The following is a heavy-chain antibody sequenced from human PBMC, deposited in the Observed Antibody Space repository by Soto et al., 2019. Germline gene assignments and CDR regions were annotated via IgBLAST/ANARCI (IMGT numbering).Heavy chain of an antibody. J-gene: IGHJ2*01. D-gene: IGHD4-17*01. CDR3: ARHLSRYGDYVFFCERNDDHRDLHAFRARRTSDL. CDR2: IYYSGST. V-gene: IGHV4-39*01. Sequence: TGSAVSLSTSEHYVCCIRQPPGKGLEWIGSIYYSGSTYYNPSLKSRVTISVDTSKNQFSLKLSSVTAADTAVYYCARHLSRYGDYVFFCERNDDHRDLHAFRARRTSDL. CDR1: AVSLSTSEHY.